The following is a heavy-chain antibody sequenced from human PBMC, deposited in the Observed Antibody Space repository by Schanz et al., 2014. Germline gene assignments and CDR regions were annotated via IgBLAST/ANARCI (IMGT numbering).Heavy chain of an antibody. CDR1: GGTFSSFG. D-gene: IGHD2-21*01. J-gene: IGHJ5*02. V-gene: IGHV1-69*04. CDR3: ARDRLECGAECYSVEVFET. Sequence: VQLEQSGAEVKKPGSSVKVSCKASGGTFSSFGINWVRQAPGQGLEWMGRIIPSLGLAKYEQKFQDKVTIAAFTSTTTAYMELSGLRSEGTAVYYCARDRLECGAECYSVEVFETWGQGTLVIVSS. CDR2: IIPSLGLA.